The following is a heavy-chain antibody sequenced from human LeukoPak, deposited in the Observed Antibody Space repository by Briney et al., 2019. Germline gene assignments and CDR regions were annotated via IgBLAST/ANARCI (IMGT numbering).Heavy chain of an antibody. J-gene: IGHJ4*02. CDR1: GYTLTELS. CDR3: ATNKQWLVYYFDY. D-gene: IGHD6-19*01. V-gene: IGHV1-24*01. CDR2: FDPEDGET. Sequence: ASVKVSCKVSGYTLTELSMHWVRQAPGKGLEWMGGFDPEDGETIYAQKFQGRVTMTEDTSTDIAYMELSSLRSEDTAVYYCATNKQWLVYYFDYWGQGTLVTVSS.